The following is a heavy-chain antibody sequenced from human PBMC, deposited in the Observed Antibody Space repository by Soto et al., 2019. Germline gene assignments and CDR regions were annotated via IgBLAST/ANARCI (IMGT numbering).Heavy chain of an antibody. CDR2: ISSSSSYT. CDR3: ARVPHDSSGYYDY. V-gene: IGHV3-11*06. CDR1: GFTFSDYY. Sequence: PGGSLRLSCAASGFTFSDYYMSWIRQAPGKGLEWVSYISSSSSYTNYADSVKGRFTISRDNAKNSLYLQMNSLRAEDTAVYYCARVPHDSSGYYDYWGQGTLVTVSS. D-gene: IGHD3-22*01. J-gene: IGHJ4*02.